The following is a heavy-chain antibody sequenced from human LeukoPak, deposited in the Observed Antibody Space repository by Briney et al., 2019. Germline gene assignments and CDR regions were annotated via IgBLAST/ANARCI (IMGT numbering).Heavy chain of an antibody. CDR2: IHHDGTNE. CDR3: AIENFDNGAPGSGSPAFDL. V-gene: IGHV3-30*02. CDR1: GLTFNTYA. J-gene: IGHJ3*01. Sequence: QPGGSLRLSCAASGLTFNTYANHWVRQAPGKGLEWLAVIHHDGTNEYYADSVRGRFTISRDIPKKTVFLQMNSLGAEDTAVYYCAIENFDNGAPGSGSPAFDLWGQGTMVTVSS. D-gene: IGHD4/OR15-4a*01.